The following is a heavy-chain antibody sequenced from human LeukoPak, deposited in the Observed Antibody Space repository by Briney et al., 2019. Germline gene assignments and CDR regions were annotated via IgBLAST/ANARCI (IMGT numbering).Heavy chain of an antibody. Sequence: PSETLSLTCTVSGGSISSYYWSWIRQPPGKGLEWIGYIYYSGSTNYNPSLKSRVTISVDTSKNQFSLKLSSVTAADTAVYYCASAGYSSGWYTYWGQGTLVTVSS. CDR2: IYYSGST. CDR1: GGSISSYY. D-gene: IGHD6-19*01. J-gene: IGHJ4*02. CDR3: ASAGYSSGWYTY. V-gene: IGHV4-59*08.